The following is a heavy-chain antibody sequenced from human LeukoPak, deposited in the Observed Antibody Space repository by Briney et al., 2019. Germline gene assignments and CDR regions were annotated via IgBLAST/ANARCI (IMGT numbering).Heavy chain of an antibody. CDR3: AKGDSGSYSTPDAFDI. J-gene: IGHJ3*02. Sequence: GRSLRLSCAASGFTFDDYAMHWVRQAPGKGLEWVSGISWNSGGIGYADSVKGRFTISRDNAKNSLYLQMNSLRAEDMALYYCAKGDSGSYSTPDAFDIWGQGTMVTVSS. D-gene: IGHD1-26*01. CDR1: GFTFDDYA. V-gene: IGHV3-9*03. CDR2: ISWNSGGI.